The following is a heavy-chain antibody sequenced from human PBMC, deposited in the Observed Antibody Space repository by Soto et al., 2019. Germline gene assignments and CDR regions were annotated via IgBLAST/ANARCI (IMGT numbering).Heavy chain of an antibody. CDR2: INPNNADT. D-gene: IGHD3-22*01. CDR1: GYTSTGCY. J-gene: IGHJ4*02. CDR3: SRIKIYYDSSGPFDY. Sequence: ASLHGSCKNSGYTSTGCYIHWVRRAPGQGRAGMEWINPNNADTKYAQNFQGRVTMRRDTSISTASMALGRLSSDDTGVYSCSRIKIYYDSSGPFDYGGQGTLVTGS. V-gene: IGHV1-2*02.